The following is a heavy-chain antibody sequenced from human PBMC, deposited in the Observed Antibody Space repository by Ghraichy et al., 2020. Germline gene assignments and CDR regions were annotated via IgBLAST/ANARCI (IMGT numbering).Heavy chain of an antibody. CDR1: GFTFSDFP. V-gene: IGHV3-73*01. D-gene: IGHD3-22*01. J-gene: IGHJ4*02. CDR3: TIPCYDSNGYCVNFEH. CDR2: IRRKVNNYAT. Sequence: GGSLRLTCAASGFTFSDFPMHWVRQTSGKGLEWVGLIRRKVNNYATAYAASVKGRFTISRDDSKNMAYLQMNSLKPEDTAVYYCTIPCYDSNGYCVNFEHWSQGTLVSVSS.